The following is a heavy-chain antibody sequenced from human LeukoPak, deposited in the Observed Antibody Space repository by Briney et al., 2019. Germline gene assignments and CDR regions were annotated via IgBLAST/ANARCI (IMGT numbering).Heavy chain of an antibody. CDR2: IYSSGST. D-gene: IGHD2-21*02. V-gene: IGHV4-4*07. J-gene: IGHJ5*02. Sequence: PSETLSLTCTVSGGSISCYYWSWIRQPAGKGLEWIGRIYSSGSTNYNPSFQSRVTMSLDTSKSQFSLKLSSVTAADTAVYYCAKVAVTGYNWFDPWGQGTLVTVSS. CDR3: AKVAVTGYNWFDP. CDR1: GGSISCYY.